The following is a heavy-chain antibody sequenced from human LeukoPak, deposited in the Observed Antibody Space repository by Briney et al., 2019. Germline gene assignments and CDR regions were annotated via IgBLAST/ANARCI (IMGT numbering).Heavy chain of an antibody. Sequence: GGSLRLSCAASGFTFSSYGMHWVRQAPGKGLEWVAVISYDGSNKYYADSVKGRFTISRDNSKNTLYLQMNSLRAEDTAVYYCAKDLGFSTVTTFRIWGQGTMVTVSS. CDR2: ISYDGSNK. CDR1: GFTFSSYG. J-gene: IGHJ3*02. V-gene: IGHV3-30*18. D-gene: IGHD4-17*01. CDR3: AKDLGFSTVTTFRI.